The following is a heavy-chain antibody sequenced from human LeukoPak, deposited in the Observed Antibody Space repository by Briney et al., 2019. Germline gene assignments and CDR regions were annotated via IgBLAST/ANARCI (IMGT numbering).Heavy chain of an antibody. D-gene: IGHD3-10*01. CDR2: IYYSGST. CDR3: ARTPITMVRGVIIFDH. J-gene: IGHJ5*01. Sequence: PSETLSLTCTVSGGSISSGGYYWSWIRQHPGKGLEWIGYIYYSGSTYYNPSLKSRVTISVDTSKNQFSLKLSSVTAADTAVYYCARTPITMVRGVIIFDHLGQGTLVTVSS. CDR1: GGSISSGGYY. V-gene: IGHV4-31*03.